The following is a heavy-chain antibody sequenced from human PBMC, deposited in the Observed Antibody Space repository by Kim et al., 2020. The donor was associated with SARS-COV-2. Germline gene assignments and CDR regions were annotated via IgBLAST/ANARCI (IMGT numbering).Heavy chain of an antibody. V-gene: IGHV3-23*01. Sequence: GGSLRLSCAASGFTFSSYSMSWVRQAPGKGPEWVSLVSSSGGTTYDAYSVKGWFAISNNNYKKTLYLQMNRLGAEDTAFYYWTDGERNNWSVFYYWDQGT. CDR2: VSSSGGTT. CDR3: TDGERNNWSVFYY. J-gene: IGHJ4*02. CDR1: GFTFSSYS. D-gene: IGHD1-1*01.